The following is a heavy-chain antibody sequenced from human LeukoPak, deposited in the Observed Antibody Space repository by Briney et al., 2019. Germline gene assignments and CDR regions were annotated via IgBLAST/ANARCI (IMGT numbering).Heavy chain of an antibody. CDR2: FDPEDGET. J-gene: IGHJ3*02. D-gene: IGHD1-7*01. Sequence: ASVKVSCKVSGYTLTDLSMHWVRQAPGKGLEWMGGFDPEDGETIYAQKFQGRVTMTEDTSTNTAYMELSSLRSEDTAVYYCATEGEGGWNLQGNAFDIWGQGTMVTVSS. V-gene: IGHV1-24*01. CDR3: ATEGEGGWNLQGNAFDI. CDR1: GYTLTDLS.